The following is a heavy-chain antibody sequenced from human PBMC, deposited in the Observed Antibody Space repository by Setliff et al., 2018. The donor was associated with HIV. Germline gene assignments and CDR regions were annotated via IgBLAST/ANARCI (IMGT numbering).Heavy chain of an antibody. Sequence: ASVKVSCKVSGYTLTKLSIHWVRQGPGKGLEWMGGFDPEDGETIYAQKFQGRVTVTEDTSIDTAYMRMSSLRSEDTAVYYCATRPRDDFWSGFDYWGRGTLVTV. V-gene: IGHV1-24*01. J-gene: IGHJ4*02. CDR1: GYTLTKLS. CDR2: FDPEDGET. D-gene: IGHD3-3*01. CDR3: ATRPRDDFWSGFDY.